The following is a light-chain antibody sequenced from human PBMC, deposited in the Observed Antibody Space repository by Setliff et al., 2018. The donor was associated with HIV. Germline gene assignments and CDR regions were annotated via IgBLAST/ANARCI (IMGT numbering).Light chain of an antibody. V-gene: IGLV2-23*01. Sequence: QSVLTQPASVSGSPGQSITISCTGTSNDVGRYDLVSWYQQHPGKAPQLMIYQATKRPSGVSNRFSGSKSGNTASLTISGLQAEDEADYYCCSNTGSNTYVFRSGTKVTVL. J-gene: IGLJ1*01. CDR3: CSNTGSNTYV. CDR1: SNDVGRYDL. CDR2: QAT.